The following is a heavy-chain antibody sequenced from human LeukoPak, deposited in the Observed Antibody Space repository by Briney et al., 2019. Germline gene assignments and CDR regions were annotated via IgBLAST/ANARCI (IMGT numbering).Heavy chain of an antibody. CDR3: ARLYYDILTGYLEGAFDI. CDR2: IFYSGST. J-gene: IGHJ3*02. Sequence: SETLSLTCTVSGGSISSGDYYWSWIRQPPGKGLEWIGYIFYSGSTYYNPSLKSRVTISVDTSKNQFSLKLSSVTAADTAVHYCARLYYDILTGYLEGAFDIWGQGTMVTVSS. V-gene: IGHV4-30-4*01. D-gene: IGHD3-9*01. CDR1: GGSISSGDYY.